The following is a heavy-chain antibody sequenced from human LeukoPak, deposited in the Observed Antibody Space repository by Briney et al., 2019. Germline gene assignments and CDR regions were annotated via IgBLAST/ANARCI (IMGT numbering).Heavy chain of an antibody. D-gene: IGHD3-9*01. V-gene: IGHV3-7*01. J-gene: IGHJ4*02. Sequence: GGSLRLSCAASGFTFSSYTMSWVRQAPGKGLEWVANIRQDGSEKYYVDSVKGRFTISRDNAKNSLYLQLNSLRAEDTAVYYCAREIRGVTGRDYWGQGTLVTVSS. CDR1: GFTFSSYT. CDR3: AREIRGVTGRDY. CDR2: IRQDGSEK.